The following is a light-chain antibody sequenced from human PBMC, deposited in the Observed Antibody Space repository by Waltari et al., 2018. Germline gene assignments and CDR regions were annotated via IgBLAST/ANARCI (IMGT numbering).Light chain of an antibody. V-gene: IGLV2-14*01. CDR1: SRDVGGYTY. J-gene: IGLJ2*01. Sequence: QSALTQPASVSGSPGQSITISCPGTSRDVGGYTYVSWSQQPPGKAPKLMISEVSNRPSGVSNRFSGSKSGNTASLTISGLQAEDEADYYCSSYTSSSTVVFGGGTKLTVL. CDR2: EVS. CDR3: SSYTSSSTVV.